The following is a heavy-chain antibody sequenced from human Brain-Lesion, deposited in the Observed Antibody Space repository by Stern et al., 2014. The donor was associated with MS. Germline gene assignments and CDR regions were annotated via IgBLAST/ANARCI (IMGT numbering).Heavy chain of an antibody. CDR1: GYIFTGYY. Sequence: MQLVESGAEVKKPGASVKVSCKTSGYIFTGYYIHWVRQAPGQGLDWMAWINPHTRGTKYAQKFQGRVTMSRDTSISTAYVELSSLTSDDTAVYYCARDQRGITIFGVVTDYYYLGMDVWGQGTTVTVSS. D-gene: IGHD3-3*01. V-gene: IGHV1-2*02. CDR3: ARDQRGITIFGVVTDYYYLGMDV. J-gene: IGHJ6*02. CDR2: INPHTRGT.